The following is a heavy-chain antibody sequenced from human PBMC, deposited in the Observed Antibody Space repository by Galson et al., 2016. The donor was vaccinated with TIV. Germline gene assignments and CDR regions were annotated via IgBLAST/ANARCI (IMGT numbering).Heavy chain of an antibody. Sequence: LRLSCAASGFTFSSYSMNWVRQPPGKGLEWIGSIYYRGSTSYNPSLQSRVTISVDTSTNQFSLKLTSVTAADTAVYYCARHATPEGWFAYSWFDPWGQGTLVIVSS. CDR3: ARHATPEGWFAYSWFDP. CDR1: GFTFSSYSMN. J-gene: IGHJ5*02. V-gene: IGHV4-39*01. CDR2: IYYRGST. D-gene: IGHD3-10*01.